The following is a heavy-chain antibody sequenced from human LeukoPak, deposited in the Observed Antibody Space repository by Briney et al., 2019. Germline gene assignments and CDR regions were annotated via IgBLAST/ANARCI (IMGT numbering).Heavy chain of an antibody. CDR2: IYYSGST. J-gene: IGHJ4*02. D-gene: IGHD3-22*01. CDR3: AGLVGRYSSGLYYYYFDY. CDR1: GGSVSSGSYY. Sequence: KPSETLSLTCTVSGGSVSSGSYYWSWIRQPPGKGLEWIGYIYYSGSTNYNPSLKSRVTISVDTSKNQFSLKLSSVTAADTAVYYCAGLVGRYSSGLYYYYFDYWGQGTLVTVSS. V-gene: IGHV4-61*01.